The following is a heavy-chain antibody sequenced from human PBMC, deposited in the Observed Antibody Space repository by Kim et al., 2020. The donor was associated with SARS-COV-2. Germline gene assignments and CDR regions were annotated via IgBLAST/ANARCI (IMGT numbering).Heavy chain of an antibody. CDR2: T. CDR3: ARGYYGDPFDY. J-gene: IGHJ4*02. D-gene: IGHD4-17*01. V-gene: IGHV1-2*02. Sequence: TNYAQKFQGRVTMTRDTSISTAYMELSRLRSDDTAVYYCARGYYGDPFDYWGQGTLVTVSS.